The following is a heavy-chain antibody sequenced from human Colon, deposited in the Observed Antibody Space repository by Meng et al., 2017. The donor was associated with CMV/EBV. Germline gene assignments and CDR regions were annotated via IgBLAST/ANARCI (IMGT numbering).Heavy chain of an antibody. J-gene: IGHJ3*01. CDR3: AKDLLPSMIIMSPAFDV. D-gene: IGHD3-22*01. V-gene: IGHV3-30-3*01. CDR1: GFTFSSYA. CDR2: ISYDGSNK. Sequence: GESLKISCAASGFTFSSYAMHWVRQAPGKGLEWVAVISYDGSNKYYADSVKGRFTISRDNSKQILYLQMHSLRDEDTAVYYCAKDLLPSMIIMSPAFDVWGQGAMVTVSS.